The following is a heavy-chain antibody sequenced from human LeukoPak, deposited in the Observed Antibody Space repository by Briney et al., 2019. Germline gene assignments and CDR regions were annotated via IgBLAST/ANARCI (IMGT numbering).Heavy chain of an antibody. Sequence: GRSLRLSCAASGFTFDDYAMHWVRQAPGKGLEWVSGISWNSGSIGYADSVKGRFTISRDNAKNSLYLQMNSLRAEDTALYYCAKDIGYGDDEGFDYWGQGTLVTVSS. CDR1: GFTFDDYA. J-gene: IGHJ4*02. CDR3: AKDIGYGDDEGFDY. D-gene: IGHD4-17*01. V-gene: IGHV3-9*01. CDR2: ISWNSGSI.